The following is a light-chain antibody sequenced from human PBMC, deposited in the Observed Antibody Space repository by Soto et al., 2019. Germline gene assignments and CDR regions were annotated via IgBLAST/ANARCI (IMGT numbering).Light chain of an antibody. V-gene: IGLV2-14*01. CDR2: GVS. J-gene: IGLJ2*01. CDR1: NSDVGGFNY. Sequence: QSALTQPASVSGSPGQSITISCTGTNSDVGGFNYVSWYQQHPGKAPKLMIYGVSNRPSGVSNRFSGSKSGNTASLTISGLQAEDEADYYCISYRSGGTAVFGGGTKLTVL. CDR3: ISYRSGGTAV.